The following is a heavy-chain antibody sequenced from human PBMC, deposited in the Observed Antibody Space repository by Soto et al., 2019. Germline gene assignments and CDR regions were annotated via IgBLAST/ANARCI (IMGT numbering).Heavy chain of an antibody. J-gene: IGHJ6*03. V-gene: IGHV3-64*01. CDR3: ARRARPAFYYMAV. Sequence: EVQLVESGGGLAQPGGSLRLSCAASGFTLSGYAMDWVRQAPGKGLEYVSGISTNGVGTYYANSVQGRFTISRDNSKNTVYLQMGSLRPEDMAVYYCARRARPAFYYMAVWGKGTTVTVS. CDR1: GFTLSGYA. CDR2: ISTNGVGT. D-gene: IGHD6-6*01.